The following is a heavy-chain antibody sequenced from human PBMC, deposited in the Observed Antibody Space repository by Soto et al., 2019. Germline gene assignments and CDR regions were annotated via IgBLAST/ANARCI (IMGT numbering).Heavy chain of an antibody. CDR2: IYYSGYT. CDR3: ARRCSGGSCYSGYYYYGMDV. Sequence: PSETLSLTCTVSGGSISSSSYYRGWIRQPPGKGLEWIGSIYYSGYTYYNPSLKSRVTISVDTSKNQFSLKLSSVTAADAAVYYCARRCSGGSCYSGYYYYGMDVWGQGTTVTVSS. CDR1: GGSISSSSYY. D-gene: IGHD2-15*01. V-gene: IGHV4-39*01. J-gene: IGHJ6*02.